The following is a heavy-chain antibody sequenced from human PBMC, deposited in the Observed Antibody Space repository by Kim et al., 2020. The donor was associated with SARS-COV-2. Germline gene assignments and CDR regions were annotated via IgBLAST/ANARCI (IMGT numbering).Heavy chain of an antibody. Sequence: GGSLRLSCAASGFTFKNYGIHWVRQAPGKGLEWVAVMSYDENFEHYADSVKGRFTVSRDVSKSTVFLQMDSLRIDDTAVYYCAKDLGIYCSGGRCLDFAAWGQGTLVTVSS. CDR3: AKDLGIYCSGGRCLDFAA. CDR1: GFTFKNYG. D-gene: IGHD2-15*01. V-gene: IGHV3-30*18. J-gene: IGHJ5*02. CDR2: MSYDENFE.